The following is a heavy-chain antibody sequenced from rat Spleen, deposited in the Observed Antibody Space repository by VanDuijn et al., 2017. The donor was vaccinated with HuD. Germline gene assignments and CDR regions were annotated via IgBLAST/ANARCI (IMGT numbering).Heavy chain of an antibody. CDR1: GFSLISNS. V-gene: IGHV2-1*01. J-gene: IGHJ3*01. Sequence: QVQLKESGPGLVQPSQTLSLTCTVSGFSLISNSVHWVRQPPGKGLEWMGGIWGDGSTDYNSALKSRLTISRDTSKSQVFLKMNSLQPEDTGTYYCARHEAAPFDYWGQGTLVTVSS. CDR2: IWGDGST. D-gene: IGHD3-1*01. CDR3: ARHEAAPFDY.